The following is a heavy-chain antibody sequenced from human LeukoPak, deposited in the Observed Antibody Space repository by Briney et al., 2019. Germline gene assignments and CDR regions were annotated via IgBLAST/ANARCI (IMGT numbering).Heavy chain of an antibody. CDR2: INHSGST. Sequence: TETLSLTCAVYGGAFSGYYWSWIRQPPGKGLEWIGEINHSGSTNYNPSLKSRVTISVDTSRNQFSLKLSSVTAADTAVYYCAREVVVVAATPIPYGMDVWGQGTTVTVSS. J-gene: IGHJ6*02. CDR1: GGAFSGYY. D-gene: IGHD2-15*01. CDR3: AREVVVVAATPIPYGMDV. V-gene: IGHV4-34*01.